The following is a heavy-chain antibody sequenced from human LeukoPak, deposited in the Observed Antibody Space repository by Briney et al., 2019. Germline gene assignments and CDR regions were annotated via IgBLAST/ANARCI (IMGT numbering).Heavy chain of an antibody. Sequence: PGGSLRLSCAASGFSFSSYGMHWLRQAPGKGLEWVAFIRNDGSNTYYADSVKGRFTISRDNSKNTLYLQMSSLRSEDTAVYYCARAHPPALRFLEWLLPHYYYYYMDVWGKGTTVTVSS. CDR3: ARAHPPALRFLEWLLPHYYYYYMDV. CDR1: GFSFSSYG. D-gene: IGHD3-3*01. CDR2: IRNDGSNT. V-gene: IGHV3-30*02. J-gene: IGHJ6*03.